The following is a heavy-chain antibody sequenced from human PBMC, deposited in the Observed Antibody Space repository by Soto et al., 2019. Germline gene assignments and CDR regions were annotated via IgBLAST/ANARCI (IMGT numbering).Heavy chain of an antibody. V-gene: IGHV1-18*04. D-gene: IGHD6-19*01. CDR3: ARDSGSIDSSGWFGYYYYGMDV. CDR1: GYTFTSYG. CDR2: ISAYNGNT. J-gene: IGHJ6*02. Sequence: GASVKVSCKASGYTFTSYGISWVRQAPGQGLEWMGWISAYNGNTNYAQKLQGRVTMTTDTSTSTAYMELRSLRAEDTAVYYCARDSGSIDSSGWFGYYYYGMDVWGQGTTVTVSS.